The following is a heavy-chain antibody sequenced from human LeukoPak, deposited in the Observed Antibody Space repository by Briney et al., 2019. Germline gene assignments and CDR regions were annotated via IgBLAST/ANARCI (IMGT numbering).Heavy chain of an antibody. CDR2: ISSGSTYI. J-gene: IGHJ3*02. V-gene: IGHV3-21*01. CDR1: GFTFSSYN. Sequence: PGGSLRLSCAASGFTFSSYNINWARQAPGKGLEWVSSISSGSTYIYYADSVKGRFTISRDNAKNSLYLQMNSLRAEDTAVYYCAREGSDAFDIWGQGTMVTVSP. CDR3: AREGSDAFDI.